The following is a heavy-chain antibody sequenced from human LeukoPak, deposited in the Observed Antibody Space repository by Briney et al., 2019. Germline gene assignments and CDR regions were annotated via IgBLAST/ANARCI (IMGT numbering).Heavy chain of an antibody. CDR1: GFIVSNNY. CDR2: IYSSGII. V-gene: IGHV3-66*01. D-gene: IGHD6-13*01. J-gene: IGHJ4*02. CDR3: GRVDHLQQQLATDY. Sequence: GGSLRLSCAASGFIVSNNYMSWVRQAPGKGLEWVSTIYSSGIIKYADSVKGRFTISRDNSRNTVYLEMNSLRAEDTAVYYCGRVDHLQQQLATDYWGQGTLVTVSS.